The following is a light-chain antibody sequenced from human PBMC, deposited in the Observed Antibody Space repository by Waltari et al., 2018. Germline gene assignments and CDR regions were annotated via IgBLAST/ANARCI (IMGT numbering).Light chain of an antibody. CDR1: IRDLGGYNF. CDR2: EGT. CDR3: CSYAGRITFVV. J-gene: IGLJ2*01. Sequence: SALTPPASGSGFPGPSVHIPRPGTIRDLGGYNFVPWYQQHPGKAPKVLIYEGTKRPSGISNRFSGSKSGNTASLTISGLQAEDEADYYCCSYAGRITFVVFGGGTKLTVL. V-gene: IGLV2-23*01.